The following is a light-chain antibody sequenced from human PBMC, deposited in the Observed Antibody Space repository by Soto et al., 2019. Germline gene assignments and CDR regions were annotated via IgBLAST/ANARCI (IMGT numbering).Light chain of an antibody. Sequence: QALVTQPPSASGTPGQRVTISRSGSSSNIGTNTVNWYQQLPGSAPKFLIYSNNQRPSGVPDRFSGSKSGTSASLAISGLQPDDEADYDCAAWDGSLNGVLFGGGTELTV. CDR1: SSNIGTNT. CDR2: SNN. J-gene: IGLJ2*01. CDR3: AAWDGSLNGVL. V-gene: IGLV1-44*01.